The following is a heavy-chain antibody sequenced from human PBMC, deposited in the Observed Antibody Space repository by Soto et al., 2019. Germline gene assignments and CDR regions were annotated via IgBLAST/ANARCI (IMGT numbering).Heavy chain of an antibody. CDR1: GYTFTSSG. CDR3: AKATGAGAERLEYWYYYYGRDV. CDR2: ISAYNGNT. V-gene: IGHV1-18*04. J-gene: IGHJ6*02. D-gene: IGHD1-26*01. Sequence: EASVKVSCKASGYTFTSSGISWVRQAPGQGLEWMRWISAYNGNTNYAQKLQGRVTMTTDTSTSTAYMELRSLRSDDTAVYYGAKATGAGAERLEYWYYYYGRDVWGQGTTVTVSS.